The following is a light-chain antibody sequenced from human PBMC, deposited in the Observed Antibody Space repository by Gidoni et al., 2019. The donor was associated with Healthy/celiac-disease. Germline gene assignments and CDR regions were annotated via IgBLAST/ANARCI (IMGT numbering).Light chain of an antibody. CDR1: QSVSSSY. V-gene: IGKV3-20*01. J-gene: IGKJ2*01. CDR2: GAS. Sequence: EIVLTQSPGTLSLSPGERATLSCRAGQSVSSSYLAWYQQKPGQAPRRLIYGASSRATGIPDRFSGSGSGTDFTLTISRLEPEDFAVYYCQQYGSSPVTFGQGTKLEIK. CDR3: QQYGSSPVT.